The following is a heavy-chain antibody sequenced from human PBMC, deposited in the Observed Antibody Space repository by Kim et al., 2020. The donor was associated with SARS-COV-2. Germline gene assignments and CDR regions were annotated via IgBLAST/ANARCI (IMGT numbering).Heavy chain of an antibody. CDR2: IRWHRGSI. V-gene: IGHV3-9*01. Sequence: GGSLRLSCAASGFTFDDYSMHWVRQAPGKGLEWVSGIRWHRGSIGYADSVKGRFTISRDSAKHPLYLQINSRIPEYTALHYCAKDRPKISAAGTMRSFQ. CDR3: AKDRPKISAAGTMRSFQ. D-gene: IGHD6-13*01. J-gene: IGHJ1*01. CDR1: GFTFDDYS.